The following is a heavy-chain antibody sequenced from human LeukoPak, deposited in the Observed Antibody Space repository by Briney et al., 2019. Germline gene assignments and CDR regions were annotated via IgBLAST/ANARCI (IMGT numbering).Heavy chain of an antibody. V-gene: IGHV3-7*01. CDR3: ARDHQVKSRWLDP. CDR1: GFSFSSSYW. CDR2: IKQDGSEK. J-gene: IGHJ5*02. D-gene: IGHD2-2*01. Sequence: GGSLRLSCAASGFSFSSSYWMHWVRQAPGKGLEWVANIKQDGSEKFYVDSVKGRFTISRDNAKNSLYLQMNSLRAEDTAVYYCARDHQVKSRWLDPRGQGTLVTVSS.